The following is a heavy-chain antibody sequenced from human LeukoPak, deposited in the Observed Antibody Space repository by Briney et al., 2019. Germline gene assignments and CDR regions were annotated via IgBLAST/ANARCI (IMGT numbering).Heavy chain of an antibody. CDR2: MNPNSGNT. V-gene: IGHV1-8*01. Sequence: ASVKVSCKASGYTFTSYDINWVRQATGQGLEWMGWMNPNSGNTGYAQKFQGRVTMTRNTSISTAYMELSRLRSDDTAVYYCARVLAAAGTLAYWGQGTLVTVSS. D-gene: IGHD6-13*01. CDR3: ARVLAAAGTLAY. J-gene: IGHJ4*02. CDR1: GYTFTSYD.